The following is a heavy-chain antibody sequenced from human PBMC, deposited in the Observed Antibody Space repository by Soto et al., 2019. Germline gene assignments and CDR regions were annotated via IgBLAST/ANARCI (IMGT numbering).Heavy chain of an antibody. J-gene: IGHJ5*02. V-gene: IGHV3-53*01. CDR3: ARGYCGRDCYPNWFDP. CDR1: GFTVSSNY. CDR2: IYSGGST. Sequence: EVQLVESGGGLIQPGGSLRLSCAASGFTVSSNYMSWVRQAPGKGLEWVSVIYSGGSTYYADSVKGRFTISRDNSKNTLYLQMNSLRAEDTAVYYCARGYCGRDCYPNWFDPWGQGTLVTVSS. D-gene: IGHD2-21*02.